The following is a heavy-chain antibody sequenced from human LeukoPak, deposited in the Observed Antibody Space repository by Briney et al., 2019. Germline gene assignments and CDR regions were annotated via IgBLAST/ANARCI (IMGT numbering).Heavy chain of an antibody. J-gene: IGHJ4*02. V-gene: IGHV3-30*02. D-gene: IGHD5-18*01. CDR3: AKFFLEDRGYSYGYGY. CDR1: GFTFSSYG. Sequence: GALRLSCAASGFTFSSYGMHWVRQAPGEGLEWVAFIRYDGSNKYYADSVKGRFTISRDNSKNTLYLQMNSLRAEDTAVYYCAKFFLEDRGYSYGYGYWGQGTLVTVSS. CDR2: IRYDGSNK.